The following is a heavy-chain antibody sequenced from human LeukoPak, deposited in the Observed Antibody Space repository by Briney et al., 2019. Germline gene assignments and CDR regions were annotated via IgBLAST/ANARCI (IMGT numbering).Heavy chain of an antibody. J-gene: IGHJ3*02. Sequence: PGGSLRLSCAASGFTFSSYAMSWDRQAPGKGLEWLANIKQDGGEKYYVDSVKGRFTISRDNAKNSLYLQMNSLRAEDTAVYYCAREWVYCGGDCLLTGHAFDIWGQGTMVTVSS. CDR1: GFTFSSYA. CDR2: IKQDGGEK. CDR3: AREWVYCGGDCLLTGHAFDI. D-gene: IGHD2-21*02. V-gene: IGHV3-7*01.